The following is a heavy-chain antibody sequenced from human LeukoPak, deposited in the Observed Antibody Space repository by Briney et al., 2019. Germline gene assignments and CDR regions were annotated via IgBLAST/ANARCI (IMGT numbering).Heavy chain of an antibody. D-gene: IGHD4-23*01. V-gene: IGHV4-59*01. Sequence: SETLSLTCTVSGGSTSSYYWSWIRQPPGKGLEWIGYIYYSGSTNYNPSLKSRVTMSVDTSKNQISLKLSSVTAADTAVYNCAGKLKVVNPAYNFASGGQGTLVTVS. CDR3: AGKLKVVNPAYNFAS. J-gene: IGHJ4*02. CDR1: GGSTSSYY. CDR2: IYYSGST.